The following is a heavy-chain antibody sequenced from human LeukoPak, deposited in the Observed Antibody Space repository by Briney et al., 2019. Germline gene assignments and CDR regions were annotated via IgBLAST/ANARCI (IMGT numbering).Heavy chain of an antibody. CDR1: GFSFSSYW. J-gene: IGHJ4*02. Sequence: GGSLRLSCVASGFSFSSYWMSWVRQVPGKGLEWVADIKQDGSAELYVDSVKGRFTISRDNAKKSLYLQMNSLRVEDTAVYYCARPRQDGEIFDHWGQGTPVTVSS. CDR2: IKQDGSAE. D-gene: IGHD5-24*01. CDR3: ARPRQDGEIFDH. V-gene: IGHV3-7*03.